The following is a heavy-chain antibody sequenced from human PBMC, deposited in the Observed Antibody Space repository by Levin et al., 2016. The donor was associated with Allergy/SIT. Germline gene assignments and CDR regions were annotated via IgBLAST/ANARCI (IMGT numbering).Heavy chain of an antibody. D-gene: IGHD4-17*01. CDR3: ARHFHGDYLVFQH. Sequence: VRQMPGKGLEWMGIIYPGDSDTRYSPAFQGQVTISADKSISTAYLQWSSLKASDTAMYYCARHFHGDYLVFQHWGQGTLVTVSS. J-gene: IGHJ1*01. V-gene: IGHV5-51*01. CDR2: IYPGDSDT.